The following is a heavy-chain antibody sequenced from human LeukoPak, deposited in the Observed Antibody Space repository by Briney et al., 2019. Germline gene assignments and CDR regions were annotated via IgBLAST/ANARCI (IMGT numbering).Heavy chain of an antibody. CDR1: GFTFSNFG. CDR2: MRYDGSYQ. D-gene: IGHD6-13*01. Sequence: PGGSLRLSCAASGFTFSNFGIHWVRQALGKGLEWVAFMRYDGSYQYYADSVKGRFTISRDSSKNTWYLQMDSLRGEDTAVYYCARVWSTSWYGVDYWAREPWSPSPQ. J-gene: IGHJ4*02. CDR3: ARVWSTSWYGVDY. V-gene: IGHV3-30*02.